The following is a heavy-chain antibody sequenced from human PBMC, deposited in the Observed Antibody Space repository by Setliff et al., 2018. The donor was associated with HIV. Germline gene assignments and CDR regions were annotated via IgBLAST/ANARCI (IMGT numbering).Heavy chain of an antibody. Sequence: SETLSLTCAVSGGSMRSSGYSWTWIRQAPGRGLEWVGYIYYNGNAYYNPSLKSRVTISVDRSKNQFSLKLSSVTAADTAVYYCARRGDFFYYAMDVWGQGTLVTVSS. CDR1: GGSMRSSGYS. V-gene: IGHV4-30-2*01. J-gene: IGHJ6*02. CDR2: IYYNGNA. CDR3: ARRGDFFYYAMDV.